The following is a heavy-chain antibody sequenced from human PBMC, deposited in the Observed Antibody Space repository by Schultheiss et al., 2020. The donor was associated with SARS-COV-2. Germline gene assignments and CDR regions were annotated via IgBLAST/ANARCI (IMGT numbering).Heavy chain of an antibody. D-gene: IGHD3-10*01. Sequence: GESLKISCAGSGFTFNIHAMHWVRQPPGKGLEWVADISYDGSSEFYADSVKGRFTISRDNSKNTVYLQMNSLRAEDTAVYYCARDVAWFGRNGMDVWGQGTTVTVSS. J-gene: IGHJ6*02. CDR3: ARDVAWFGRNGMDV. V-gene: IGHV3-30*01. CDR1: GFTFNIHA. CDR2: ISYDGSSE.